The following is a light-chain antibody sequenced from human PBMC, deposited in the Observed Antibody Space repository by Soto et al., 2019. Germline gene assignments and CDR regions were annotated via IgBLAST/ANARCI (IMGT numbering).Light chain of an antibody. Sequence: QSVLTQPASVSGSPGQSITISCTGTSSDVGGYNYVSWYQQHPGKAPKLMIYDVSNRPSGVSNRFSGSKSGNTASLTISGLQAEYDADYYCSSYTSSSTVVFGGGTKLTVL. CDR3: SSYTSSSTVV. CDR1: SSDVGGYNY. CDR2: DVS. V-gene: IGLV2-14*01. J-gene: IGLJ2*01.